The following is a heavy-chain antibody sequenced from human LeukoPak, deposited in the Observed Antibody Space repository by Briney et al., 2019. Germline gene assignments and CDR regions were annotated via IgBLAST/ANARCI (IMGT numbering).Heavy chain of an antibody. CDR3: AKVEYSSSWQKGYFDY. Sequence: GGSLRLSCAASGFTFSSYGMHWVRQAPGKGLEWVAFIRYDGSNKNYADSVKGRFTISRDNSKNTLYLQMHRLRAEDTDVYYCAKVEYSSSWQKGYFDYWGQGTLVTVSS. V-gene: IGHV3-30*02. J-gene: IGHJ4*02. CDR2: IRYDGSNK. CDR1: GFTFSSYG. D-gene: IGHD6-13*01.